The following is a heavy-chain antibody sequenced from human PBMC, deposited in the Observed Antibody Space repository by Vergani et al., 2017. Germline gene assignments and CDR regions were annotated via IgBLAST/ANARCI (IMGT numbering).Heavy chain of an antibody. CDR2: IYHSGST. V-gene: IGHV4-4*02. CDR3: ARAGLGYCSSTSCYTALGY. CDR1: GGSISSSNW. Sequence: QVQLQESGPGLVKPSGTLSLTCAVSGGSISSSNWWSWVRQPPGKGLEWIGAIYHSGSTNYNQSLKSRVTISVDNSKNQFSLKLSSVTAADTAVYYCARAGLGYCSSTSCYTALGYWGQGTLVTVSS. D-gene: IGHD2-2*02. J-gene: IGHJ4*02.